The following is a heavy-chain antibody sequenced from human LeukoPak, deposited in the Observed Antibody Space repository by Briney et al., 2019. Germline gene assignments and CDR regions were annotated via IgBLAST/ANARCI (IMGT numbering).Heavy chain of an antibody. CDR3: AKSSYSSSSCGY. J-gene: IGHJ4*02. CDR2: ISGSGGST. CDR1: GFTFSSYA. D-gene: IGHD6-6*01. Sequence: GGSLRLSCAASGFTFSSYAMSWVRQAPGKGLEWVSAISGSGGSTYYADSVKGRFTISRDISKNTLYLQMNSLRAEDTAVYYCAKSSYSSSSCGYWGQGTLVTVSS. V-gene: IGHV3-23*01.